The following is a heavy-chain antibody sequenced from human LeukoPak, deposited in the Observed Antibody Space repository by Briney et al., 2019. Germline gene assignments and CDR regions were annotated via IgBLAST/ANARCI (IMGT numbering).Heavy chain of an antibody. J-gene: IGHJ4*02. CDR3: GRRYGDYSFDY. CDR2: IYYSGST. D-gene: IGHD4-17*01. Sequence: PSETLSLTCTVSGGSISSYYWSWIRQPPGKGLEWIGYIYYSGSTNYNPSLKSRVTISVDTSKNQFSLKLSSVTGADTAVYYCGRRYGDYSFDYWGQGTLVTVSS. CDR1: GGSISSYY. V-gene: IGHV4-59*01.